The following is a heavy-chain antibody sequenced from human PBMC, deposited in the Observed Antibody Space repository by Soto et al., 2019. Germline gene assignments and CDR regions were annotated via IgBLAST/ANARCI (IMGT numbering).Heavy chain of an antibody. CDR1: GFTFDNYA. V-gene: IGHV3-9*01. Sequence: SLRLSCVASGFTFDNYAMYWVRQAPGKGLEWVSGISWNGGSVVYADSVKGRFTISRDNGKNSLYLQMNSLRAEDTALYYCAKGRTRPLQLGSFGDNAFDIWGQGTMVTVSS. D-gene: IGHD3-10*01. CDR2: ISWNGGSV. J-gene: IGHJ3*02. CDR3: AKGRTRPLQLGSFGDNAFDI.